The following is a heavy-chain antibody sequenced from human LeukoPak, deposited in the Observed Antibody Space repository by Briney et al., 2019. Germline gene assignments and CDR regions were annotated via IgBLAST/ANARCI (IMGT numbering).Heavy chain of an antibody. V-gene: IGHV4-39*01. CDR1: GGSISSSNYY. CDR2: IYYGGST. D-gene: IGHD2-15*01. Sequence: SETLSLTCTVSGGSISSSNYYWGWIRQPPGKGLEWIGSIYYGGSTYYNPSLKSRVTISVDTSMNQFSLKLSFVTTADTAVYYCARALGYCSGGSCTRGYNWFDPWGQGTLVTVPS. J-gene: IGHJ5*02. CDR3: ARALGYCSGGSCTRGYNWFDP.